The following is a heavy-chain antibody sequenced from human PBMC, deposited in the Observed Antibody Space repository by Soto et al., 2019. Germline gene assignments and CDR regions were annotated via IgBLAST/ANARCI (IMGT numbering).Heavy chain of an antibody. Sequence: QVQLVESGGGVVQPGRSLRLSCAASGFTFSSYGMHWVRQAPGKGLEWVAVISYDGSNKYYADSVKGRFTISRDNSKNTLYLQMNSLRAEDTAVYYCARARTYYDFWSGIFDYWGQGTLVTVSS. CDR2: ISYDGSNK. V-gene: IGHV3-30*03. CDR1: GFTFSSYG. D-gene: IGHD3-3*01. CDR3: ARARTYYDFWSGIFDY. J-gene: IGHJ4*02.